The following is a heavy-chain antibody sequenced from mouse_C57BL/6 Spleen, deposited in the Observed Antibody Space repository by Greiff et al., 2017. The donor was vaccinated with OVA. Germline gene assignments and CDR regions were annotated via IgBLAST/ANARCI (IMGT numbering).Heavy chain of an antibody. Sequence: EVQVVESGGGLVKPGGSLKLSCAASGFTFSSYAMSWVRQTPEKRLEWVATISDGGSYTYYPDHVKGRFTSSRDNAKNNLYLQRSHLKSEDTAMYYCARADYYGSSYDYWGQGTTLTVSS. V-gene: IGHV5-4*01. CDR2: ISDGGSYT. CDR1: GFTFSSYA. D-gene: IGHD1-1*01. CDR3: ARADYYGSSYDY. J-gene: IGHJ2*01.